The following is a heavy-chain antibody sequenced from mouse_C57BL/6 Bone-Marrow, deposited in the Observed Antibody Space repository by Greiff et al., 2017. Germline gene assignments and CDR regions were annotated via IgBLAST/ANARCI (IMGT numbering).Heavy chain of an antibody. J-gene: IGHJ1*03. Sequence: VQLQQSGAELVRPGASVKLSCKASGYTFTDYYINWVKQRPGQGLEWIARIYPGSGNTYYNEKFKGKATLTAEKSSSTAYMQLSSLTSEDSAVYFCAGTVVGYFDVWGTGTTVTVSS. V-gene: IGHV1-76*01. CDR2: IYPGSGNT. CDR1: GYTFTDYY. D-gene: IGHD1-1*01. CDR3: AGTVVGYFDV.